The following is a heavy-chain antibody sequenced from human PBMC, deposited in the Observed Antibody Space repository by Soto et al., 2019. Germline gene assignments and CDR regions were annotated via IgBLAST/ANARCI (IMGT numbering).Heavy chain of an antibody. CDR3: ARPPRYSSSTYDAFDI. J-gene: IGHJ3*02. CDR2: IYYSGST. D-gene: IGHD6-13*01. CDR1: GGSISSSSYY. V-gene: IGHV4-39*01. Sequence: PSETLSLTCTVSGGSISSSSYYWGWIRQPPGKGLEWIGSIYYSGSTYYNPSLKSRVTISVDTSKNQFSLKLSSVTAADTAVYYRARPPRYSSSTYDAFDIWGQGTMVTVS.